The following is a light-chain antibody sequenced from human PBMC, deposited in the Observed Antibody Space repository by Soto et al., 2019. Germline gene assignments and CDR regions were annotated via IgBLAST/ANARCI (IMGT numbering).Light chain of an antibody. CDR2: AAS. V-gene: IGKV1-39*01. CDR3: QQSYSTLSFT. J-gene: IGKJ3*01. Sequence: DIQMTQSPSSLSASVGDRVTITCRASQSISSYLNWYQQKPGKAPKLLIYAASSLQSGVPSRFSGSGSGTDFTITISRLQPEDFATYYCQQSYSTLSFTFGPGTKVDIK. CDR1: QSISSY.